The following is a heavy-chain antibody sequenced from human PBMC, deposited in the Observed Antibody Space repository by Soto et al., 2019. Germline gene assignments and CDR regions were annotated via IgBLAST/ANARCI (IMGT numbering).Heavy chain of an antibody. CDR3: ATGESSGWYDAFDI. D-gene: IGHD6-19*01. V-gene: IGHV1-18*01. Sequence: ASVKVSCKASGYTFTSYGISWVRQAPGQGLEWMGWISAYNGNTNYAQKLQGRVTMTTDTSTSTAYMELRSLRSDVTSVYYCATGESSGWYDAFDIWGQGTMVTVSS. J-gene: IGHJ3*02. CDR1: GYTFTSYG. CDR2: ISAYNGNT.